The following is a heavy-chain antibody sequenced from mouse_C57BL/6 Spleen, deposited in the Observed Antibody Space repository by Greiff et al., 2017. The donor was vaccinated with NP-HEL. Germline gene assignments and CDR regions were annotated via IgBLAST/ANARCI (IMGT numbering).Heavy chain of an antibody. V-gene: IGHV1-76*01. Sequence: VKLVESGAELVRPGASVKLSCKASGYTFTDYYINWVKQRPGQGLEWIARIYPGSGNTYYNEKFKGKATLTAEKSSSTAYMQLSSLTSEDSAVYFCARSRTGSFDYWGQGTTLTVSS. CDR1: GYTFTDYY. CDR3: ARSRTGSFDY. J-gene: IGHJ2*01. D-gene: IGHD4-1*01. CDR2: IYPGSGNT.